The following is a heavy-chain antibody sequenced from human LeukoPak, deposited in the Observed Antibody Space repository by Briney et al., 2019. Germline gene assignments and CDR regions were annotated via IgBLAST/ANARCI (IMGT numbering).Heavy chain of an antibody. Sequence: LKXSCXGSGYSFTSYXIGWVRQLPGXXLEWMGIIYPGDSDTRYSPSFQGQVTISADKSISTAYLQWSSLKASDTAMYYCARHEYSSSSGGYWGQGTLVTVSS. V-gene: IGHV5-51*01. CDR1: GYSFTSYX. CDR3: ARHEYSSSSGGY. D-gene: IGHD6-6*01. J-gene: IGHJ4*02. CDR2: IYPGDSDT.